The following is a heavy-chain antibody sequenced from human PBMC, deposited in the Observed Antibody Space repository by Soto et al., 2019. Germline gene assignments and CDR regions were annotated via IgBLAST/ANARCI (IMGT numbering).Heavy chain of an antibody. CDR1: GGSISSGGYY. Sequence: SETLSLTCTVSGGSISSGGYYWSWIRQHPGKGLEWIGYIYYSGSTYYNPSLKSRVTISVDTSKNQFSLKLSSVTAADTAVYYCARGITQFPGGYSYGQNWFDPWGQGTLVTVSS. CDR3: ARGITQFPGGYSYGQNWFDP. J-gene: IGHJ5*01. D-gene: IGHD5-18*01. CDR2: IYYSGST. V-gene: IGHV4-31*03.